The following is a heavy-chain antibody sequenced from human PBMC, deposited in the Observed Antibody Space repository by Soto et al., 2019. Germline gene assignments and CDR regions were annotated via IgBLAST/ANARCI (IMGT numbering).Heavy chain of an antibody. V-gene: IGHV1-69*01. CDR3: AISGNSRVYFDL. CDR1: GGTLNNFA. Sequence: QVQLVQSGAEVKKPGSSVKVSCKASGGTLNNFAVSWVRQAPGQGLEWMGGIVRLFGTANYAQKFQGRVTITSDESTRTAYMELRNLRSEVTAIYYCAISGNSRVYFDLWGRGTLVTVSS. CDR2: IVRLFGTA. D-gene: IGHD1-26*01. J-gene: IGHJ2*01.